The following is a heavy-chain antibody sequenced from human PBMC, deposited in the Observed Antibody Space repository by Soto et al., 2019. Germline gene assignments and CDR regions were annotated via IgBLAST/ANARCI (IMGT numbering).Heavy chain of an antibody. CDR2: IDPSDSYL. D-gene: IGHD3-10*01. Sequence: GESRKISCKVSVYTFTNNWISWVSQMPGKGLEWMGRIDPSDSYLNYSPAFQGHVTISAGKSTNTAYLHFSSLKASDTAVYYCARHRGFGSRSYIDHWGQGTLVTVSS. CDR1: VYTFTNNW. CDR3: ARHRGFGSRSYIDH. V-gene: IGHV5-10-1*01. J-gene: IGHJ5*02.